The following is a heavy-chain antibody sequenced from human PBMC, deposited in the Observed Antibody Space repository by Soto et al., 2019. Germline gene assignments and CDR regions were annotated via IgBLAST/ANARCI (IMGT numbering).Heavy chain of an antibody. Sequence: LSLTCAASGFTFSSYGMHWVRQAPGKGLEWVAVIWYDGSNKYYADSVKGRFTISRDNSKNTLYLQMNSLRAEDTAVYYCAREGGPAWFGEAYGMDVWGQGTTVTVSS. CDR2: IWYDGSNK. CDR1: GFTFSSYG. J-gene: IGHJ6*02. V-gene: IGHV3-33*01. D-gene: IGHD3-10*01. CDR3: AREGGPAWFGEAYGMDV.